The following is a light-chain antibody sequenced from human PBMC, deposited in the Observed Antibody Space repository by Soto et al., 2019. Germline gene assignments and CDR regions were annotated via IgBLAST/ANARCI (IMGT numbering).Light chain of an antibody. CDR3: GPKTVSRTYG. V-gene: IGLV2-23*01. CDR2: EGS. J-gene: IGLJ1*01. Sequence: QSALTQPASVSGSPGQSITISCPGSSSDVGNYNLLSWYHPHPGKAPKLLIYEGSKRPSGVSYRCSGSVSGDTASLTISGLHAEDEAEYNCGPKTVSRTYGVGTGTKVTVL. CDR1: SSDVGNYNL.